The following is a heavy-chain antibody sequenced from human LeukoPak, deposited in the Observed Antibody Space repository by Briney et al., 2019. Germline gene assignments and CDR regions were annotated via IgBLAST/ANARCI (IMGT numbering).Heavy chain of an antibody. D-gene: IGHD2-2*01. J-gene: IGHJ5*02. Sequence: SETLSLTCTVSGGSVSSGSYYWSWIRQPPGKGLEWIGYIYYSGSTNYNPSLKSRVTISVDTSKNQFSLKLGSVTAADTAVYYCARETPRYCSSTSCYNWFDPWGQGTLVTVSS. CDR1: GGSVSSGSYY. CDR3: ARETPRYCSSTSCYNWFDP. V-gene: IGHV4-61*01. CDR2: IYYSGST.